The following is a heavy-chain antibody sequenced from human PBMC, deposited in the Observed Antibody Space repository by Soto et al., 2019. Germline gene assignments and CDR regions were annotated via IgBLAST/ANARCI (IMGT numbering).Heavy chain of an antibody. CDR2: IIPIFGTA. D-gene: IGHD3-22*01. J-gene: IGHJ3*02. V-gene: IGHV1-69*13. Sequence: SVKVSCKASGGTFSSYAISWVRQAPGRGLEWMGGIIPIFGTANYAQKFQGRVTITADESTSTAYMELSSLRSEDTAVYYCARDYYDSSGYYYGDAFDIWGQGTMVTVSS. CDR3: ARDYYDSSGYYYGDAFDI. CDR1: GGTFSSYA.